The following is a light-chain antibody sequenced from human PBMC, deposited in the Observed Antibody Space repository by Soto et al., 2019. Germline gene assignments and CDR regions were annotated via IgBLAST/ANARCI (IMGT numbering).Light chain of an antibody. Sequence: IPLTQSVSSLSATVGGTITITCRASQDISSYLAWYQQKPGKAPNLLIYAASTLQSGVPSRFSASGVGTDFTLTISSLQAEDFATYYCPQVRSYPSTFGGGTKVDI. CDR1: QDISSY. CDR3: PQVRSYPST. CDR2: AAS. V-gene: IGKV1-9*01. J-gene: IGKJ4*01.